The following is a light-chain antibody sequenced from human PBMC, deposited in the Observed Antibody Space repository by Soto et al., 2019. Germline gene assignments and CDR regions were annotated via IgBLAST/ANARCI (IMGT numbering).Light chain of an antibody. V-gene: IGKV1-12*01. J-gene: IGKJ4*02. CDR1: QGISRG. Sequence: DIQMTQSPSSVSASVGDRVTITCRASQGISRGLAWDQQKPGKAPKLLIYAVYRLQSGVPSRFRGSGSRTDFTLTISRLQTEDFATYYCQKVNSFPRTCGGGTKGGI. CDR2: AVY. CDR3: QKVNSFPRT.